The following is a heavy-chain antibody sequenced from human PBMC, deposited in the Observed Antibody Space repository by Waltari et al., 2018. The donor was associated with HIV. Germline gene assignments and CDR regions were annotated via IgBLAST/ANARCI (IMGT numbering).Heavy chain of an antibody. J-gene: IGHJ4*02. CDR1: GFRVSTTY. CDR3: ARGREYSYGPVSY. Sequence: EVQVVETGGGLIQPGGSLRLSCAASGFRVSTTYISWVRQAPGTGLEWVSVIYSDGDTSYGDSVKGRFTMSRDNSKNTVFLQMNSLRVEDTAVYYCARGREYSYGPVSYWGQGALVTVSS. CDR2: IYSDGDT. D-gene: IGHD5-18*01. V-gene: IGHV3-53*02.